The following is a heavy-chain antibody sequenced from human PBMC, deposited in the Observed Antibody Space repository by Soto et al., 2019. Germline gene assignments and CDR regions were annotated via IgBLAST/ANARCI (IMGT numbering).Heavy chain of an antibody. V-gene: IGHV3-21*01. Sequence: GGSLRLSCAASEITFRCYTMNWVRQAPGKGLEWISSISSSGGYRYYADSVKGRFIISRDNAKNSLYLQMNTLRAEDTAVYYCASLGGYCCGGSCYPEYYGLDVWGQGTTVTVSS. CDR1: EITFRCYT. J-gene: IGHJ6*02. CDR2: ISSSGGYR. CDR3: ASLGGYCCGGSCYPEYYGLDV. D-gene: IGHD2-15*01.